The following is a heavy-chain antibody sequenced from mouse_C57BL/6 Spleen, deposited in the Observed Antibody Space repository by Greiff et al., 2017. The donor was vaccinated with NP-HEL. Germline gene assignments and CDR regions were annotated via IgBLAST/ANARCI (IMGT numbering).Heavy chain of an antibody. D-gene: IGHD1-1*01. J-gene: IGHJ1*03. CDR2: ISDGGSYT. CDR3: ARAGDYGSSYFRYWYFDV. CDR1: GFTFSSYA. V-gene: IGHV5-4*03. Sequence: EVNVVESGGGLVKPGGSLKLSCAASGFTFSSYAMSWVRQTPEKRLEWVATISDGGSYTYYPDNVKGRFTISRDNAKNNLYLQMSHLKSEDTAMYYCARAGDYGSSYFRYWYFDVWGTGTTVTVSS.